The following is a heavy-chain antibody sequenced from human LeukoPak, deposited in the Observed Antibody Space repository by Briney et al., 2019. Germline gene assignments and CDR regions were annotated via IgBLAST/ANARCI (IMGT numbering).Heavy chain of an antibody. Sequence: GGSLRLSCAASGFTFSSYSMNWVRQAPGKGLEWVSYISSSSTIYYADSVKGRFTISRDNAKNSLYLQMNSLRAEDTAVYYCARGLGEFDYWGQGTLVTVSS. CDR3: ARGLGEFDY. D-gene: IGHD3-16*01. J-gene: IGHJ4*02. V-gene: IGHV3-48*01. CDR1: GFTFSSYS. CDR2: ISSSSTI.